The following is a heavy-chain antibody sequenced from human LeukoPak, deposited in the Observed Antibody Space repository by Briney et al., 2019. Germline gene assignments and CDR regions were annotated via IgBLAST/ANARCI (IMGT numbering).Heavy chain of an antibody. Sequence: GGSLRLSCAASGFMFRDAAMTWVRQAPGKGLEWVSLIASSGLNTYYADSVRGRFTISRDNSKNTLSLQMNSLRVEDTAIYYCARQGGGATPWTYYFDYWGQGTLVTVSS. CDR1: GFMFRDAA. V-gene: IGHV3-23*01. D-gene: IGHD1-26*01. J-gene: IGHJ4*02. CDR3: ARQGGGATPWTYYFDY. CDR2: IASSGLNT.